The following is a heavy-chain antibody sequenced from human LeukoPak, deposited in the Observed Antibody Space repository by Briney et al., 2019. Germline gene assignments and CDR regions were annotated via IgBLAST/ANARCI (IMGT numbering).Heavy chain of an antibody. D-gene: IGHD3-22*01. CDR3: ARDGVSYYYDSSGGYYFDY. CDR1: GFTFSSYE. Sequence: PGGSLRLSCAASGFTFSSYEMNWVRQAPGKGLESVSYISSSGSTIYYADPVKGRFTISRENAKNSLYLQMNSLRAEDTAVYYCARDGVSYYYDSSGGYYFDYWGQGTLVTVSS. CDR2: ISSSGSTI. V-gene: IGHV3-48*03. J-gene: IGHJ4*02.